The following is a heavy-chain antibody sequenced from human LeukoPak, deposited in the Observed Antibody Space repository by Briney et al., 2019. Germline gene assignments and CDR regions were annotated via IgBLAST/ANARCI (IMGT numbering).Heavy chain of an antibody. CDR3: ARESSTSCLDY. J-gene: IGHJ4*02. V-gene: IGHV4-34*01. CDR1: GGSFSGYY. Sequence: SETLSLTCAVHGGSFSGYYWSWIRQPPGKGLEWIGEINHSGSTNYNPSLKSRVTISVDTSKNQFSLKLSSVTAADTAVYYCARESSTSCLDYWGQGTLVTVSS. D-gene: IGHD2-2*01. CDR2: INHSGST.